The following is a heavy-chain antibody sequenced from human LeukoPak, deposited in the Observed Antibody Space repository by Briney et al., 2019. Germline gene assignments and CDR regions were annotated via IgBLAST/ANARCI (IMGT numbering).Heavy chain of an antibody. D-gene: IGHD3-10*01. CDR1: GYSFTSYW. Sequence: GESLQISCKGSGYSFTSYWIGWVRQLPGKGLEWMGIIYPGDSDTRYSPSFQGQVTISADKSISTPYLQWSSLKASDTAMYYCARLQRTFGELLSGVFDPWGQGTLVTVSS. CDR2: IYPGDSDT. V-gene: IGHV5-51*01. J-gene: IGHJ5*02. CDR3: ARLQRTFGELLSGVFDP.